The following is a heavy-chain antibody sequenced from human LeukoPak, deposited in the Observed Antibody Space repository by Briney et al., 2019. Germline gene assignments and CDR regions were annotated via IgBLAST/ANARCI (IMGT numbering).Heavy chain of an antibody. CDR1: GFTVSSNY. Sequence: GGSLRLSCAASGFTVSSNYMSWVRQAPGKGLEWVSVIYSGGSTYYADSVKGRFTISRDNSKNTLYLQMNSPRAEDTAVYYCARDDIAAAGNIDYWGQGTLVTVSS. V-gene: IGHV3-66*02. CDR3: ARDDIAAAGNIDY. CDR2: IYSGGST. D-gene: IGHD6-13*01. J-gene: IGHJ4*02.